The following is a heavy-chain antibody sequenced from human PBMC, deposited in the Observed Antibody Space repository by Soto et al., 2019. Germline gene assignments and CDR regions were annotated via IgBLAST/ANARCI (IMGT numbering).Heavy chain of an antibody. CDR2: INHSGST. Sequence: SETLSLTCAVYGGSFSGYYWSWIRQPPGKGLEWIGEINHSGSTNYNPSLKSRVTISVDTSKNQFSLKLSSVTAADTAVYYCARGRRGYSGLLDYWGQGTLVTVSS. D-gene: IGHD5-12*01. CDR3: ARGRRGYSGLLDY. V-gene: IGHV4-34*01. CDR1: GGSFSGYY. J-gene: IGHJ4*02.